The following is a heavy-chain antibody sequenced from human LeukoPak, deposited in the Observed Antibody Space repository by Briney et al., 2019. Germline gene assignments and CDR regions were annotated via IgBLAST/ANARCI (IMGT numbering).Heavy chain of an antibody. V-gene: IGHV4-61*02. Sequence: PSETLSLTCTVSGGSISSSSYYWSWIRQPAGKGLEWIGRIYTSGSTNYNPSLKSRVTMSVDTSKNQFSLQLSSVTAADTAVYYCARDPRPVLRYFDWQTSGNWFDPWGQGTLVTVSS. CDR2: IYTSGST. CDR3: ARDPRPVLRYFDWQTSGNWFDP. J-gene: IGHJ5*02. D-gene: IGHD3-9*01. CDR1: GGSISSSSYY.